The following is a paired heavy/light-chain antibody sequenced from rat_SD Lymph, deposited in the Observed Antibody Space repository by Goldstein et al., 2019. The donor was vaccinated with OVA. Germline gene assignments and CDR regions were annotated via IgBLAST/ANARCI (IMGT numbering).Heavy chain of an antibody. CDR3: ATHDYDGSPA. V-gene: IGHV5S10*01. Sequence: EVQLVESGGGLTQPGRSLKLSCTVSRSLFSDYNMAWVRQAPKKGLEWVATILHDGSRTYYRDSVKGRFTISRDNAKSTLYLQMDSLRSDDTATYCCATHDYDGSPAWGQGVMVTVSS. D-gene: IGHD1-12*03. CDR1: RSLFSDYN. J-gene: IGHJ2*01. CDR2: ILHDGSRT.
Light chain of an antibody. V-gene: IGLV3S2*01. CDR1: AGNIGTNY. CDR2: RDN. Sequence: QFVLTQPNSVSASLGSTVKLSCRRSAGNIGTNYVNWYQQHDGRSPTTMIYRDNKRPDGVPDRFSGSIDRSSNSALLTINNVQTEDEADYFCQSYSSAIYIFGGGTKLTVL. CDR3: QSYSSAIYI. J-gene: IGLJ1*01.